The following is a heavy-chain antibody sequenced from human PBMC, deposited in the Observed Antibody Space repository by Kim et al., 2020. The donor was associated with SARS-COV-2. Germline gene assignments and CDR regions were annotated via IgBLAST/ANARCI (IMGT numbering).Heavy chain of an antibody. D-gene: IGHD2-15*01. Sequence: GGSLRLSCAVSGFTFSRYWMNWVRQAPGKGLEWVSNIKEDGTQRYYVDSMKGRFTISRDDAKNSLYLQMNGLRDDDTAIYYCVRGWWVMDYWGQGTVVTVSS. J-gene: IGHJ4*02. CDR1: GFTFSRYW. CDR2: IKEDGTQR. CDR3: VRGWWVMDY. V-gene: IGHV3-7*03.